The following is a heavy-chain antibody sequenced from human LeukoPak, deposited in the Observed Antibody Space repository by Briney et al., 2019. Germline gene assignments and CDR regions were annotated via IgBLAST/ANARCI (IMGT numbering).Heavy chain of an antibody. CDR1: GFTFSSYA. J-gene: IGHJ4*02. Sequence: GGSLRLSCAASGFTFSSYAMSWVRQAPGKGLEWVSAISGSGGSIYYADSVKGRFTISRDNSKNTLYLQMNSLRAEDTAVYYCAKGFCGSGSYYILVDYWGQGTLVTVSS. D-gene: IGHD3-10*01. CDR2: ISGSGGSI. V-gene: IGHV3-23*01. CDR3: AKGFCGSGSYYILVDY.